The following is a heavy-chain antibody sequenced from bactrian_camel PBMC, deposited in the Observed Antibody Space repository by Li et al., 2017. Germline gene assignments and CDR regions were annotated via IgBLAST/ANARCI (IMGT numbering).Heavy chain of an antibody. CDR2: IYPTSGAT. D-gene: IGHD5*01. V-gene: IGHV3S1*01. J-gene: IGHJ4*01. CDR1: GDTLSRRC. Sequence: QLVESGGESVQAGGSLRLSCTISGDTLSRRCMAWFRQAPESEREAIAAIYPTSGATSYDNSVQGRFTISLDNTKSTMYLQMNSLKPEDTAMYYCAASLGKTYCHAAFFLTRARPNFGYMGQGTQVTVS.